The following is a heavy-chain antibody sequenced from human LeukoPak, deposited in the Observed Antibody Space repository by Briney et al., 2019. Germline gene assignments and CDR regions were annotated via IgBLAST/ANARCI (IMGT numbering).Heavy chain of an antibody. D-gene: IGHD1-1*01. CDR3: ARDLTTGTSPWGY. Sequence: NPGGSLRLSCAASGFTFSTYNMNWVRQAPGKGLEWVSSISSSGSYKYYADSLKGRFTISRDNAKNSLYLQMNSLRAEDTAVYYCARDLTTGTSPWGYWGQGTLVTVSS. CDR2: ISSSGSYK. J-gene: IGHJ4*02. CDR1: GFTFSTYN. V-gene: IGHV3-21*01.